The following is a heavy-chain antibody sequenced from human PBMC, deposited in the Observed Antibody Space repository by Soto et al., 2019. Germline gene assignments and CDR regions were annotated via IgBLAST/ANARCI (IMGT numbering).Heavy chain of an antibody. Sequence: GASVKVSCKASGYSFATYGFSWVRQAPGQGLECVGWISAHNGDTHYSQKFQGRVTLTTDTSTNTGYMELRSLTSDDTAVYFCAXEPIYYNDGSGYYPLGHWGQGTLVTVSS. CDR2: ISAHNGDT. V-gene: IGHV1-18*04. CDR1: GYSFATYG. CDR3: AXEPIYYNDGSGYYPLGH. J-gene: IGHJ4*02. D-gene: IGHD3-22*01.